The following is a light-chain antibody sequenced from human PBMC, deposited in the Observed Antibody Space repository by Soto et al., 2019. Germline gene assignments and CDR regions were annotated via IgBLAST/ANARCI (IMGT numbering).Light chain of an antibody. V-gene: IGKV1-27*01. J-gene: IGKJ4*01. CDR1: QGISNY. CDR3: QKCGGAPFT. Sequence: IQMTQSPSSLSASVGDRVTITCRASQGISNYLAWYQQKPGTVPKLLIYAASTLQSGVPSRFSGSGSGTDFTLTISRMQPLDVATYSCQKCGGAPFTVGGGTKVDIK. CDR2: AAS.